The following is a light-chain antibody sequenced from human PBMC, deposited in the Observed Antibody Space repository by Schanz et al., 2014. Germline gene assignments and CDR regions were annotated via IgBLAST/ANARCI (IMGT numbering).Light chain of an antibody. V-gene: IGKV1-12*01. CDR3: QQSYSTLRT. CDR2: AAS. J-gene: IGKJ3*01. Sequence: DIQMTQSPSSVSASVGDRVTITCRASQGFSSWLAWYQQKPGKAPKLLIYAASSLQSGAPSRFSGRGSGTDFTLTISSLQPEDFATYYCQQSYSTLRTFGPGTKVDIK. CDR1: QGFSSW.